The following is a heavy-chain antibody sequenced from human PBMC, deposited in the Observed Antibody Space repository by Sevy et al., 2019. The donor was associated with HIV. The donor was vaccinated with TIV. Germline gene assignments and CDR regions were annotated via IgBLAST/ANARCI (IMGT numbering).Heavy chain of an antibody. J-gene: IGHJ5*02. CDR3: AGVMDYGELGKWFDH. D-gene: IGHD4-17*01. CDR1: GFTFSRYW. V-gene: IGHV3-7*01. CDR2: INPDGSDI. Sequence: GGSLRLSCAASGFTFSRYWMSWVRQAPAKGLQWVANINPDGSDIYYVGSLKGRFTISRDNAKNSLYLQMNNLGAEDTAVDDCAGVMDYGELGKWFDHWGQGTLVTVSS.